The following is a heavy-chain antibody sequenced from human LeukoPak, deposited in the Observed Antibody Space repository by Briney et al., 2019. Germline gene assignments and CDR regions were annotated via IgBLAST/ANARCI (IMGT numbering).Heavy chain of an antibody. CDR1: GGSISSGGYY. CDR2: IYYSGST. J-gene: IGHJ4*02. Sequence: SGTLSLTCAVSGGSISSGGYYWSWIRQHPGKGLEWIGYIYYSGSTYYNPSLKSRVTISVDTSKNQFSLKLSSVTAADTAVYYCAREISSGYPDYWGQGTLVTVSS. V-gene: IGHV4-31*11. CDR3: AREISSGYPDY. D-gene: IGHD3-22*01.